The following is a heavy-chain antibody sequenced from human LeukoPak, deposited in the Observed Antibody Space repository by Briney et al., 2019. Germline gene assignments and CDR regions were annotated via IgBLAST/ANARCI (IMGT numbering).Heavy chain of an antibody. D-gene: IGHD4-17*01. J-gene: IGHJ4*02. CDR2: IYYSGST. CDR3: ARGRDPWAVTKELDY. CDR1: GGSISSYY. Sequence: SETLSLTCTVSGGSISSYYWSWIRQPPGKGLEWIGYIYYSGSTNYNPSLKSRVTISVDTSKNQFSLKLSSVTAADTAVYYCARGRDPWAVTKELDYWGQGTLVTVSS. V-gene: IGHV4-59*12.